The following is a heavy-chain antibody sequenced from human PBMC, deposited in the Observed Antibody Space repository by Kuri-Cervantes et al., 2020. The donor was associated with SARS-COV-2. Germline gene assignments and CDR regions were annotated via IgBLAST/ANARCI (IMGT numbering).Heavy chain of an antibody. CDR3: ARVETSHYSSYYMDV. V-gene: IGHV3-13*03. J-gene: IGHJ6*03. CDR1: GFTFSSYD. Sequence: GGSLRLSCAACGFTFSSYDMHWVRQATGKGLEWVSAIGTAGDTYYPGSVKGQFTISRENAKNSLYLQMNSLSAEDTAVYFCARVETSHYSSYYMDVWGKGTTVTVSS. CDR2: IGTAGDT.